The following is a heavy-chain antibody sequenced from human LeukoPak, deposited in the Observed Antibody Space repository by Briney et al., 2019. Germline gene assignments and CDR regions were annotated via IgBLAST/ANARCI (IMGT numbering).Heavy chain of an antibody. D-gene: IGHD5-24*01. J-gene: IGHJ4*02. CDR1: GGSISSSSYY. CDR3: ARVQMATQPFDY. CDR2: IYYSGST. V-gene: IGHV4-39*07. Sequence: PSETLSLTCTVSGGSISSSSYYWGWIRQPPGKGLEWIGSIYYSGSTYYNPSLKSRVTISVDTSKNQFSLKLSSVTAADTAVYYCARVQMATQPFDYWGQGTLVTVSS.